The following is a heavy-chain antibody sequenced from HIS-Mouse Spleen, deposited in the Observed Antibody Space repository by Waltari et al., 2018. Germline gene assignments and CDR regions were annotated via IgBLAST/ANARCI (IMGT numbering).Heavy chain of an antibody. CDR1: GGSFSGYY. CDR2: INHSGST. V-gene: IGHV4-34*01. J-gene: IGHJ3*02. Sequence: QVQLQQWGAGLLKPSETLSLTCAVYGGSFSGYYWSWIRQPPGKGLECIGEINHSGSTNYNPSLKSRVTISVDTSKNQFSLKLSSVTAADTAVYYCARGTLGPDAFDIWGQGTMVTVSS. CDR3: ARGTLGPDAFDI.